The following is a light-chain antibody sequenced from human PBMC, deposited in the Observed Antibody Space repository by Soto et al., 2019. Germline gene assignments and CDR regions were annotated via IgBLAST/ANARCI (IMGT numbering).Light chain of an antibody. CDR1: QSSSSY. Sequence: IQMTQAPSSLYASVGDRVTITCWARQSSSSYLHWSQQKPGKAPKLLIYAASNLQSGVPSRFSASRSGTDLTPTLNTLQHEDFASYSCHPGYSPPWTFGKGTKVEIK. CDR2: AAS. J-gene: IGKJ1*01. V-gene: IGKV1-39*01. CDR3: HPGYSPPWT.